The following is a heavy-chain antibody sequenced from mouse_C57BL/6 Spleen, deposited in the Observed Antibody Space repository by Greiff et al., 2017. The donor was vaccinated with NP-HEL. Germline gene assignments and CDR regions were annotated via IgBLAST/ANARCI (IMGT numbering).Heavy chain of an antibody. CDR2: INPGSGGT. D-gene: IGHD1-1*01. Sequence: VQLQESGAELVRPGTSVKVSCKASGYAFTNYLIEWVKQRPGQGLEWIGVINPGSGGTNYNEKFKGKATLTADNSSSTAYMQLSSLTSEDSAVYFCARSFYYGSTDAMDYWGQGTSVTVSS. CDR1: GYAFTNYL. CDR3: ARSFYYGSTDAMDY. J-gene: IGHJ4*01. V-gene: IGHV1-54*01.